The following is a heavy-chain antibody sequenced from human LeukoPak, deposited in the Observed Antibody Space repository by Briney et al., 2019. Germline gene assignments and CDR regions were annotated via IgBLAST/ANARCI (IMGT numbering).Heavy chain of an antibody. CDR1: GGSISSYY. CDR3: ARAYGDYTSDGYYFDY. D-gene: IGHD4-17*01. CDR2: IYYSGSN. J-gene: IGHJ4*02. V-gene: IGHV4-59*08. Sequence: ASETLSLTCTVSGGSISSYYWSWIRQPPGKGLEWIGYIYYSGSNNYNPSLKSRVTISVDTSKNQFSLKLSSVTAADTAVYYCARAYGDYTSDGYYFDYWGQGTLVTVSS.